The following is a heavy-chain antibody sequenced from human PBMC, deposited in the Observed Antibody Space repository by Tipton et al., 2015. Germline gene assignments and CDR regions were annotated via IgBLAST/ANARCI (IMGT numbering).Heavy chain of an antibody. V-gene: IGHV3-7*01. J-gene: IGHJ4*02. CDR1: GFTFSSYW. D-gene: IGHD6-13*01. CDR3: ARDGQQPPGVDY. Sequence: SLRLSCAASGFTFSSYWMSWVRQAPGKGLEWVANINQDGSEIYYVDSVKGRFTISRDTAKNSLYLQMNSLRAEDTAVYYCARDGQQPPGVDYWGQGTLVTVSS. CDR2: INQDGSEI.